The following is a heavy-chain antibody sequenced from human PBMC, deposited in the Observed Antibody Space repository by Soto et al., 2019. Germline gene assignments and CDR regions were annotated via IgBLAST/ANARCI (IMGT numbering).Heavy chain of an antibody. CDR2: INHSGST. CDR3: LVASAAY. D-gene: IGHD6-13*01. V-gene: IGHV4-34*01. CDR1: GGSFSGYY. Sequence: SETLSLTCAVYGGSFSGYYWSWIRQPPGKGLEWIGEINHSGSTNYNPSLKSRVIISRDNSQNTVYLQMSSLTTADTAVYYCLVASAAYWGQGTQVTVSS. J-gene: IGHJ4*02.